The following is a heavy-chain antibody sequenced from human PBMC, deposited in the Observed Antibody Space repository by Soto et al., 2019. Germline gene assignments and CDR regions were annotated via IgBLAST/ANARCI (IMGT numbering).Heavy chain of an antibody. CDR2: INPNSGGT. CDR3: ARGSYYDILTGYYNVRDYYGMDV. CDR1: GYTFTGYY. V-gene: IGHV1-2*04. D-gene: IGHD3-9*01. Sequence: ASVKVSCKASGYTFTGYYMHWVRQAPGQGLEWMGWINPNSGGTNYAQKFQGWVTMTRDTSISTAYMELSRLRSDDTAVYYCARGSYYDILTGYYNVRDYYGMDVWGQGTTVTVSS. J-gene: IGHJ6*02.